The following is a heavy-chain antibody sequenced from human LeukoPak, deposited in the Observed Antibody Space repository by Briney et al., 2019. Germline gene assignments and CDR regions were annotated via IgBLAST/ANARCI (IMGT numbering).Heavy chain of an antibody. J-gene: IGHJ4*02. D-gene: IGHD5-18*01. CDR3: ARGGPGRIQLWLRRSVGDY. CDR2: ISYDGSNK. Sequence: PGGSLRLSCAASGFTFSSYAMHWVRQAPGKGLEWVAVISYDGSNKYYADSVKGRFTISRDNSKNTQYLQMNSLRAEDTAVYYCARGGPGRIQLWLRRSVGDYWGQGTLVTVSS. V-gene: IGHV3-30*04. CDR1: GFTFSSYA.